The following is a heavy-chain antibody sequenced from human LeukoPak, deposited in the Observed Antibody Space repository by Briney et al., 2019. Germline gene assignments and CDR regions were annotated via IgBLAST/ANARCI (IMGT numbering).Heavy chain of an antibody. CDR3: ARAGSGSGWYFDY. J-gene: IGHJ4*02. CDR1: GYDFTSVG. V-gene: IGHV1-18*01. Sequence: ASVKVSCKASGYDFTSVGITWVRQAPGQGLEWMGCISPYNGNTRYVQKLQGRVTMTTDTSTSTAYRELRSLRFDDTAVYYCARAGSGSGWYFDYWGQGTLVTVSA. CDR2: ISPYNGNT. D-gene: IGHD6-19*01.